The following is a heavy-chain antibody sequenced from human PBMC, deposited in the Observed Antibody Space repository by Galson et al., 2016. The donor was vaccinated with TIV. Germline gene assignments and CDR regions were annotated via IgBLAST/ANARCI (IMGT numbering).Heavy chain of an antibody. Sequence: TLSLTCTVSGDSISRGAFYWSWLRQPAGKGLEWIGFIYTSGSTDYNPSLKSRVTISVEKSRNQFSSKLSSVTAADTAVYYCARERLGSGYHITSDAFDIWGQGTLVTVSS. CDR2: IYTSGST. V-gene: IGHV4-61*02. CDR1: GDSISRGAFY. D-gene: IGHD3-3*01. CDR3: ARERLGSGYHITSDAFDI. J-gene: IGHJ3*02.